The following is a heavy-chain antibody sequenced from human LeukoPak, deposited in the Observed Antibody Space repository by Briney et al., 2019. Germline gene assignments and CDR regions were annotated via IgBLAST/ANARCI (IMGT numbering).Heavy chain of an antibody. CDR2: IYYSGST. CDR3: ARHKGGIAAAGTIKLMLGFDI. J-gene: IGHJ3*02. D-gene: IGHD6-13*01. CDR1: GGSISSSSYY. V-gene: IGHV4-39*01. Sequence: TETLSLTCTVSGGSISSSSYYWGWIRQPPGKGLEWIGSIYYSGSTYYNPSLKSRVTISVDTSKNQFSLKLSSVTAADTAVYYCARHKGGIAAAGTIKLMLGFDIWGQGTMVTVSS.